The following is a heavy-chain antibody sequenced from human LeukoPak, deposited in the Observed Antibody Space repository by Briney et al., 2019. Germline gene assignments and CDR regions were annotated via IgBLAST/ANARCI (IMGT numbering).Heavy chain of an antibody. Sequence: PSETLSLTCTVSGGSISSGSYYWSWIRQPAGKGLEWIGRIYTSGSTNYNPSLKSRVTISVDTSKNQFSLKLSSVTAADTAVYYCARSREGPHWIYFDYWGQGTLVTVSS. V-gene: IGHV4-61*02. CDR2: IYTSGST. CDR3: ARSREGPHWIYFDY. J-gene: IGHJ4*02. CDR1: GGSISSGSYY. D-gene: IGHD1-1*01.